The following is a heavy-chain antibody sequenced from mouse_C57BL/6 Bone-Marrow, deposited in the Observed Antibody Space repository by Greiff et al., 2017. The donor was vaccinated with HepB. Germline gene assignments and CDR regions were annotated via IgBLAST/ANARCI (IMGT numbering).Heavy chain of an antibody. CDR2: IYPRSGNT. V-gene: IGHV1-81*01. D-gene: IGHD1-1*01. Sequence: QVQLQESGAELARPGASVKLSCKASGYTFTSYGISWVKQRTGQGLEWIGEIYPRSGNTYYNEKFKGKATLTADKSSSTAYMELRSLTSEDSAVYFCARSGITRAYWGQGTLVTVSA. CDR3: ARSGITRAY. CDR1: GYTFTSYG. J-gene: IGHJ3*01.